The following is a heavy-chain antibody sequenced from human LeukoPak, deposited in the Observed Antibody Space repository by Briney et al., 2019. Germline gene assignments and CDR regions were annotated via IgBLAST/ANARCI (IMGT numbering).Heavy chain of an antibody. V-gene: IGHV3-74*01. D-gene: IGHD2-8*01. CDR1: GFTFSSYW. CDR3: AKDVGRMGLYYFDY. CDR2: VNGDGSGT. Sequence: GGSLRLSCAASGFTFSSYWMNWVRQAPGKGLVWVSRVNGDGSGTDYADSVKGRFTISRDNSKNTLYLQTNSLRAEDTAVYYCAKDVGRMGLYYFDYWGQGTLVTVSS. J-gene: IGHJ4*02.